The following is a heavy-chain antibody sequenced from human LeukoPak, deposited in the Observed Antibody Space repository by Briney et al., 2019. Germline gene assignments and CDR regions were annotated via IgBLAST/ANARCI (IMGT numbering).Heavy chain of an antibody. CDR3: AGYSSSRTGNAFDI. V-gene: IGHV4-39*07. CDR1: GGSIIGTTSY. J-gene: IGHJ3*02. D-gene: IGHD6-13*01. Sequence: PSETLSLTCTVSGGSIIGTTSYWGWIRQPPGKGLQWIGSIYYSGNTYYNPSLKSRVTISVDTSKNQFSLKLSSVTAADTAVYYCAGYSSSRTGNAFDIWGQGTMVTVSS. CDR2: IYYSGNT.